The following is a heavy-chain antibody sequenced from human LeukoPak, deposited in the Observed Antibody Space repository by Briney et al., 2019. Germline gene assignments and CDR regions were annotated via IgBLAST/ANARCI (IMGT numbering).Heavy chain of an antibody. J-gene: IGHJ4*02. CDR3: ARPELGYCSGGSCLGV. D-gene: IGHD2-15*01. CDR1: GGSISSSSYY. Sequence: PSETLSLTRTVSGGSISSSSYYWGWIRQPPGKGLEWIGSINYSGSTYYNPSLKSRVAISVDTSKNQFSLKLSSVTAADTAVYYCARPELGYCSGGSCLGVWGQGTLVTVSS. CDR2: INYSGST. V-gene: IGHV4-39*01.